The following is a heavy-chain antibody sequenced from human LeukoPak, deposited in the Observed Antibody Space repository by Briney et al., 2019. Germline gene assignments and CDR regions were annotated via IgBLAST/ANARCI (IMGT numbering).Heavy chain of an antibody. Sequence: GGSLRLSCAASGFTFSSYGMHWVRQAPGKGLEWVAVISYDGSNKYYADSVKGRFTISRDNSKNTLYLQMNSLRAKDTAVYYCAKAGDGYSYGYVDYWGQGTLVTVSS. D-gene: IGHD5-18*01. CDR3: AKAGDGYSYGYVDY. V-gene: IGHV3-30*18. J-gene: IGHJ4*02. CDR2: ISYDGSNK. CDR1: GFTFSSYG.